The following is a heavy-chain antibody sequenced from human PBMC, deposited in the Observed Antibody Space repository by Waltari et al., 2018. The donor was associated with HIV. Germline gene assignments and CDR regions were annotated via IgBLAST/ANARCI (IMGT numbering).Heavy chain of an antibody. CDR2: IYSSGRT. J-gene: IGHJ4*02. D-gene: IGHD3-22*01. Sequence: QLQLQESGPGLVKPSETLSLTCTVSGDSLSSGSFYWGWIRPPPGKGLAWIGCIYSSGRTSYNPSLKSRVTISIDTSKNQFSLKLNSVTVADTAVYYCARRRSTGWDYDGLDHFDFWGQGTLVTVSS. CDR3: ARRRSTGWDYDGLDHFDF. V-gene: IGHV4-39*01. CDR1: GDSLSSGSFY.